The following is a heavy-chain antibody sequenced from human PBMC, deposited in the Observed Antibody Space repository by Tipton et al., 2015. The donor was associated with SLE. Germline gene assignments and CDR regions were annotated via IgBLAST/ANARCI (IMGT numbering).Heavy chain of an antibody. D-gene: IGHD3-10*01. V-gene: IGHV4-39*02. CDR2: VYYNGAT. Sequence: GLVKPSETLSLTCSVSGGSVRDENYYWGWIRQPPGKGLEWIATVYYNGATQYNPSLKSRATISVDTSRNLFSVKLNSVTAADPAVYYCAREEMISVIRGDTGAYWGQGILVTVSS. J-gene: IGHJ4*02. CDR1: GGSVRDENYY. CDR3: AREEMISVIRGDTGAY.